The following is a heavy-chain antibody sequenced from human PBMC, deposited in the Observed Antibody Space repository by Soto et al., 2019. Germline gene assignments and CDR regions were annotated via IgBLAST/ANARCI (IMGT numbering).Heavy chain of an antibody. CDR2: ISAAGGTT. Sequence: RLSXRLCCAASVFTCWSNCITLFGHAQGKGLEFVSAISAAGGTTYYADPVKGRCTISRYNSKNMLYMQMNSLRAEETAVYYCAPVPPDLDRILDTASFEYWGHAPPVNV. V-gene: IGHV3-23*01. CDR3: APVPPDLDRILDTASFEY. J-gene: IGHJ4*01. D-gene: IGHD3-9*01. CDR1: VFTCWSNC.